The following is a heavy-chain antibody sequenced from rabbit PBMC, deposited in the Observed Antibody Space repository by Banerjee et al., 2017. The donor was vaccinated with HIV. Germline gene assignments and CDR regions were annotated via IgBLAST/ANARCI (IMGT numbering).Heavy chain of an antibody. CDR1: GFDLSSYYY. Sequence: QQLVESGGGLVQPGASLTLTCTASGFDLSSYYYMCWVRQAPGKGLEWIACIYGGSSGSTWYASWAKGRFTISKASSTTVTLQMTSLTAADTATYFCARRSGWGDSLWGQGTLVTV. D-gene: IGHD4-1*01. CDR2: IYGGSSGST. V-gene: IGHV1S40*01. J-gene: IGHJ3*01. CDR3: ARRSGWGDSL.